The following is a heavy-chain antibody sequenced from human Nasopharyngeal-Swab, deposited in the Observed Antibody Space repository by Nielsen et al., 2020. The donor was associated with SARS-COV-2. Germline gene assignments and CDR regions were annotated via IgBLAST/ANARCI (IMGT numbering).Heavy chain of an antibody. Sequence: SETLSLTCAVYGGSFSGYYWSWIRRPPGKGLEWIGEINHNGSTNYNPSLKSRVTISVDTSKNQFSLKLSSVTAADTAVYYCARPLVAARPLSAHKSMDVWGKGTTVTVSS. CDR3: ARPLVAARPLSAHKSMDV. CDR1: GGSFSGYY. CDR2: INHNGST. J-gene: IGHJ6*03. V-gene: IGHV4-34*01. D-gene: IGHD6-6*01.